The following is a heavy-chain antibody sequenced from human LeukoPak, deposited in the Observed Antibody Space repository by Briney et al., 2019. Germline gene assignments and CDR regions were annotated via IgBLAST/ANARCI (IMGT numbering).Heavy chain of an antibody. J-gene: IGHJ5*02. Sequence: SETLSLTCTVSGGSISSGSYYWSWIRQPAGKGLEWIGRIYTSGSTNYNPSLKSRVTISVDTSKNQFSLKLSSVTAADTAVYYCARDQDSSSWYYFPPPNWFDPWGQGTLVTVSS. CDR2: IYTSGST. CDR1: GGSISSGSYY. D-gene: IGHD6-13*01. V-gene: IGHV4-61*02. CDR3: ARDQDSSSWYYFPPPNWFDP.